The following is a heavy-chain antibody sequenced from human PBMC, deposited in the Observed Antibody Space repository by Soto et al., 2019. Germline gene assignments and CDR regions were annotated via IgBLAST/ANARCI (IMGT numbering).Heavy chain of an antibody. CDR2: VYYTGRT. Sequence: SETLSLTCIVSGASITNFQWSWVRQPPGKGLEWIGYVYYTGRTYYNPSLTSRVTLSLDTSQSQFSLKLTSVTAADTAVYYCVSFTASDFSGQGTLVTVST. D-gene: IGHD5-18*01. CDR3: VSFTASDF. V-gene: IGHV4-59*12. J-gene: IGHJ4*02. CDR1: GASITNFQ.